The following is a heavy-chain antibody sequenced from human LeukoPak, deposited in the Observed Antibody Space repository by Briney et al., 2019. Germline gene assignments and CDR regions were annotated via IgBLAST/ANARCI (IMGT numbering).Heavy chain of an antibody. V-gene: IGHV3-7*03. CDR2: INHNGNVN. J-gene: IGHJ6*02. CDR3: ARGGGLDV. D-gene: IGHD3-16*01. CDR1: GFTFSTYA. Sequence: GGSLRLSCVASGFTFSTYAMNWARQAPGKGLEWVASINHNGNVNYYVDSVKGRFTISRDNAKNSLYLQMSNLRAEDTAVYFCARGGGLDVWGQGATVTVSS.